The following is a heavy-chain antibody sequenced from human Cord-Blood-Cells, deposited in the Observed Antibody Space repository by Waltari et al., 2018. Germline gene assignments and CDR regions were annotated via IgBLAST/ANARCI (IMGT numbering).Heavy chain of an antibody. CDR3: ARCRGSGSYWYFDL. J-gene: IGHJ2*01. CDR2: INHSGST. D-gene: IGHD3-10*01. CDR1: GGSFSGYY. Sequence: QVQLQQWGAGLLKPSETLSLTCAVYGGSFSGYYWSWIRKPPGKGLEWIGEINHSGSTNYNPSLKSRVTISVDTSKNQFSLKLSSVTAADTAVYYCARCRGSGSYWYFDLWGRGTLVTVSS. V-gene: IGHV4-34*01.